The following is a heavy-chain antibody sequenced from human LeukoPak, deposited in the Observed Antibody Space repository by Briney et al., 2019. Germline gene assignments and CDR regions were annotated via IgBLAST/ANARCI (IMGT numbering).Heavy chain of an antibody. Sequence: SETLSLTRTVSGGSIRSSSYHWGWIRQPPGKGLEWIGSGYYRGSTYYNPSLKSRVTISVDTSKNQFSLKLSSVTAADTAVYSCARVLTPYYFDYWGQGTLVTVSS. J-gene: IGHJ4*02. V-gene: IGHV4-39*07. CDR2: GYYRGST. CDR1: GGSIRSSSYH. CDR3: ARVLTPYYFDY. D-gene: IGHD4-23*01.